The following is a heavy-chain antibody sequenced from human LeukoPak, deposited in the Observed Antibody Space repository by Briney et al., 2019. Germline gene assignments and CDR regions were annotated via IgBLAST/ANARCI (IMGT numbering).Heavy chain of an antibody. CDR3: ARYASSGYYPPYGMDV. V-gene: IGHV1-18*01. CDR2: ISAYNGNT. Sequence: ASVKVSCTASGYTFTSYGISWVRQAPGQGLEWMGWISAYNGNTNYAQKLQGRVTMTTDTSTSTAYMELRSLRSDDTAVHYCARYASSGYYPPYGMDVWGQGTTVTVSS. CDR1: GYTFTSYG. D-gene: IGHD3-22*01. J-gene: IGHJ6*02.